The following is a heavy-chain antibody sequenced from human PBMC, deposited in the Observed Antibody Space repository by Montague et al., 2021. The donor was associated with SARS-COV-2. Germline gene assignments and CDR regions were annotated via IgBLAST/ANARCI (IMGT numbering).Heavy chain of an antibody. V-gene: IGHV3-66*01. Sequence: SLRLSCAASGFTVSSNNMSWVRQAPGKGLEWVSVTYSGGSTQYADSVKGRFTISRDKSNYTLYLQMNSLRAEDTAVYYCAARADYYYGMDVWGQGTSVTVSS. CDR2: TYSGGST. J-gene: IGHJ6*02. CDR1: GFTVSSNN. CDR3: AARADYYYGMDV.